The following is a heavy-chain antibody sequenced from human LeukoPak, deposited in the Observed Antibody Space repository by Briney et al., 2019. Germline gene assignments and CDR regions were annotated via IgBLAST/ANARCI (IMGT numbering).Heavy chain of an antibody. D-gene: IGHD2-15*01. J-gene: IGHJ4*02. CDR3: ARARGLLDY. CDR2: ISSSSSTI. V-gene: IGHV3-48*01. CDR1: GFTFSGYS. Sequence: GGSLRLSCAASGFTFSGYSMNRVRQAPGKGLEWVSYISSSSSTIYYADSVKGRFTISRDNAKNSLYLQMNSLRAEDTAVYYCARARGLLDYWGQGTLVTVSS.